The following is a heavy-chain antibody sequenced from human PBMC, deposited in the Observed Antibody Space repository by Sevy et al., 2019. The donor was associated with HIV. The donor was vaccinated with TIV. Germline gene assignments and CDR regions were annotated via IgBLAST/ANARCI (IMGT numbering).Heavy chain of an antibody. Sequence: GGSLRLSCTAYGFTFSNYAVHWVHQAPGKGLEWVAIISHDEIHKDFADSVRGRFSISRDTSKNTIYLQMNSLRPEDTAGYYCARDLPHLLPWELSRGSDFWGQGTLVTVSS. CDR1: GFTFSNYA. CDR3: ARDLPHLLPWELSRGSDF. J-gene: IGHJ4*02. CDR2: ISHDEIHK. D-gene: IGHD3-16*01. V-gene: IGHV3-30*04.